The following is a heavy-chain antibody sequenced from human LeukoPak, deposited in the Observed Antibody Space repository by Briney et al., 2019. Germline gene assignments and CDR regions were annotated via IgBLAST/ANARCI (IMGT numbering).Heavy chain of an antibody. D-gene: IGHD5-18*01. V-gene: IGHV3-21*01. CDR1: GFIFSGYT. J-gene: IGHJ4*02. CDR2: IRSNGGDI. Sequence: PGGSLRLSCAASGFIFSGYTMTWVRQAPGKGLEWVSHIRSNGGDIRYADSVKGRFTISRDDAKNSLYLQMNSLRAEDTAVYYCAKDLSHGYSSHFGLHCWGQGTLVTVSS. CDR3: AKDLSHGYSSHFGLHC.